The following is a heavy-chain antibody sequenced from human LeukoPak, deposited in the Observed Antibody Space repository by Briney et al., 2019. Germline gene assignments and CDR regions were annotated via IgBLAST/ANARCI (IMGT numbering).Heavy chain of an antibody. Sequence: SETLSLTCTVSGGSISSYYWSWIRQPPGKGLEWIGYIYYSGSTNYNPSLKSRVTISVDTSKNQFSLKLSSVTAADTAVYYCARDLPTNWFDPWGQGTLVTVSS. CDR3: ARDLPTNWFDP. CDR1: GGSISSYY. V-gene: IGHV4-59*12. J-gene: IGHJ5*02. D-gene: IGHD4-11*01. CDR2: IYYSGST.